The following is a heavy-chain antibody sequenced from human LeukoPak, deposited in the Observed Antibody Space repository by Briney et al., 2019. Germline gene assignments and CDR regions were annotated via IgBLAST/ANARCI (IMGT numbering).Heavy chain of an antibody. CDR1: GGSISNYY. J-gene: IGHJ4*02. CDR2: NYHSGST. D-gene: IGHD1-1*01. V-gene: IGHV4-59*01. Sequence: SETLSLTCTVSGGSISNYYWSWIRQPPGKGLEWIGYNYHSGSTNYNPSLKSRVTISVDTSKNQFSLKLSSVTAADTAVYYCARDRELAYWGQGTLVTVSS. CDR3: ARDRELAY.